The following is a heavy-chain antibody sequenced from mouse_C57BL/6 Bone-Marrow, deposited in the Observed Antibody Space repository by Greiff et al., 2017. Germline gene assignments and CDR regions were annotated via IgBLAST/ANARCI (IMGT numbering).Heavy chain of an antibody. CDR3: ARGGGNYYLYAMDY. CDR1: GYTFTSYW. D-gene: IGHD2-1*01. V-gene: IGHV1-55*01. Sequence: VQLKQSGAELVKPGASVKMSCKASGYTFTSYWITWVKQRPGQGLEWIGDIYPGSGSTNYNEKFKSKATLTVDTSSSTAYMQLSSLTSEDSAVYYCARGGGNYYLYAMDYWGQGTSVTVSS. CDR2: IYPGSGST. J-gene: IGHJ4*01.